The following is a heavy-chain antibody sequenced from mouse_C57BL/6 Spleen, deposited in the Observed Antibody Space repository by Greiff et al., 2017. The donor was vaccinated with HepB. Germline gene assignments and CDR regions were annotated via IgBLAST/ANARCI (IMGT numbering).Heavy chain of an antibody. D-gene: IGHD1-1*01. CDR3: ARGGYGSSSRRGYYAMDY. Sequence: EVNLVESGGGLVKPGGSLKLSCAASGFTFSSYAMSWVRQTPEKRLEWVATISDGGSYTYYPDNVKGRFTISRDNAKNNLYLQMSHLKSEDTAMYYCARGGYGSSSRRGYYAMDYWGQGTSVTVSS. CDR2: ISDGGSYT. V-gene: IGHV5-4*03. J-gene: IGHJ4*01. CDR1: GFTFSSYA.